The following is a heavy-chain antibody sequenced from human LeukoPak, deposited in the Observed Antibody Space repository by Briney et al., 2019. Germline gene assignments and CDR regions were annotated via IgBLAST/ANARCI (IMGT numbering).Heavy chain of an antibody. D-gene: IGHD3-22*01. CDR3: ARGKYYYDSSGYYFYYFDY. Sequence: SVKVSCKASGGTFSSYAISWVPQAPGQGLEWMGGIIPIFGTANYTQKFQGRVTITTDESTSTAYMELSSLRSEDTAVYYCARGKYYYDSSGYYFYYFDYWGQGTLVTVSS. CDR1: GGTFSSYA. V-gene: IGHV1-69*05. CDR2: IIPIFGTA. J-gene: IGHJ4*02.